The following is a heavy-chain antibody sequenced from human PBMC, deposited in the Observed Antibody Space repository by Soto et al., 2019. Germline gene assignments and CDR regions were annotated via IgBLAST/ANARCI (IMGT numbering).Heavy chain of an antibody. V-gene: IGHV1-18*01. CDR2: ISVYHGNT. D-gene: IGHD2-15*01. CDR1: GYTFGKYG. CDR3: AKDCSGASGGFDI. J-gene: IGHJ4*02. Sequence: QVQLVQSGTEVKKPGASVKVSCKASGYTFGKYGISWVRQAPGQGLEWVGWISVYHGNTVHAQKFRGRVNMTTDTSTSTAYLELWSLKSDDTASYYCAKDCSGASGGFDIGGQGTMVTVSS.